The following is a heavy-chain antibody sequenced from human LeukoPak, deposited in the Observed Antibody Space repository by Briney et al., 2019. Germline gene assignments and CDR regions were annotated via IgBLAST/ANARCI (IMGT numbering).Heavy chain of an antibody. V-gene: IGHV5-51*01. D-gene: IGHD6-19*01. J-gene: IGHJ4*02. CDR1: GSSFTSYW. CDR3: ARHNGYSSGWYEDY. CDR2: IYPGDSDT. Sequence: HGESLKISCKGSGSSFTSYWIGGVRQLPGKGLEWMGIIYPGDSDTRYSPSFQGQVTISADKSISTAYLQWSSLKASDTAMYYCARHNGYSSGWYEDYWGQGTLVTVSS.